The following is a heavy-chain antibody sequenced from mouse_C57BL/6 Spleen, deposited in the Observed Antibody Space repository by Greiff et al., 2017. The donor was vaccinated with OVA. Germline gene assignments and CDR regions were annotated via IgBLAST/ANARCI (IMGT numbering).Heavy chain of an antibody. Sequence: QVQLKESGPGLVQPSQSLSITCTVSGFSLTSYGVHWVRQSPGKGLEWLGVIWRGGSTDYNAAFMSRLGITKDNSKSQVFFKMDIRQADDTAIYYCATGYGNSLYYDYWGQGTTLTVSS. D-gene: IGHD2-10*02. J-gene: IGHJ2*01. CDR2: IWRGGST. V-gene: IGHV2-5*01. CDR3: ATGYGNSLYYDY. CDR1: GFSLTSYG.